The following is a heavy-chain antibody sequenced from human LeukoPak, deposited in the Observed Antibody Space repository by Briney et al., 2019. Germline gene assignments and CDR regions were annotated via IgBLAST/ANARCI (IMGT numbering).Heavy chain of an antibody. CDR3: ASWIGMARTNNAFDI. D-gene: IGHD3-3*01. CDR2: INPSGGST. J-gene: IGHJ3*02. CDR1: RYTFTSYY. Sequence: ASVKVSCKASRYTFTSYYMHWVRQAPGQGLEWMGIINPSGGSTSYAQKFQGRVTMTRDTSTSTVYMELSSLRSEDTAVYYCASWIGMARTNNAFDIWGQGTMVTVSS. V-gene: IGHV1-46*01.